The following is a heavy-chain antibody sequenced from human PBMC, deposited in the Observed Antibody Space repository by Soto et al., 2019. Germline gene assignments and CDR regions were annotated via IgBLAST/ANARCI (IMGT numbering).Heavy chain of an antibody. CDR3: AKALRLHVVVPAAMRGRDYYYGMDV. CDR1: GFTFSSYA. D-gene: IGHD2-2*01. CDR2: ISGSGGST. V-gene: IGHV3-23*01. J-gene: IGHJ6*02. Sequence: GGSLRLSCAASGFTFSSYAMSWVRQAPGKGLEWVSAISGSGGSTYYADSVKGRFTISRDNSKNTLYLQMNSLRAEDTAVYYCAKALRLHVVVPAAMRGRDYYYGMDVWGQGTTVTVSS.